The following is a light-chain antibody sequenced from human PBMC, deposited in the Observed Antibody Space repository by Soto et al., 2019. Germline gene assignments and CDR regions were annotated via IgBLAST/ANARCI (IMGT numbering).Light chain of an antibody. Sequence: DIQMTQSPSSLSVSVGDRVTITCRASQSIGGFLNWYQQKLGKAPKLLIYDASSLESGVPSRFSGSGSETEFTLTISGLQPGDSATYYCQQFNSYSPTFGQGTKVDIK. CDR2: DAS. CDR1: QSIGGF. J-gene: IGKJ1*01. V-gene: IGKV1-5*01. CDR3: QQFNSYSPT.